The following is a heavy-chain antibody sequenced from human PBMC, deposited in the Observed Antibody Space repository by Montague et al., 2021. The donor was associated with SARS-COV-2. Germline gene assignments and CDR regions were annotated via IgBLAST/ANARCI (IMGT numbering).Heavy chain of an antibody. D-gene: IGHD6-13*01. CDR2: IYYSGST. CDR3: ARKEMKYSSIWSTGGNWFDP. J-gene: IGHJ5*02. Sequence: SETLSLTSTVSGGSISSSSYYWGWIRQPPGKGLEWIGSIYYSGSTYYNPSLKSRVTISVDTSKNQFSLKLSSVTAADTAVYYCARKEMKYSSIWSTGGNWFDPWGQGTLVTVSS. V-gene: IGHV4-39*01. CDR1: GGSISSSSYY.